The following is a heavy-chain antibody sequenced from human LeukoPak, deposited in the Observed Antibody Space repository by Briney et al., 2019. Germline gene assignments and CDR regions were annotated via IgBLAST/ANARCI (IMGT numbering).Heavy chain of an antibody. Sequence: AASVKVSCKASGYTFTSYYMHWVRQAPGQGLEWMGIINPSGGSTSYAQKFQGRVTMTRDTSISTAYMELSRLRSDDTAVYYCARDGGANYYDSSGYSRPQGWFDPWGQGTLVTVSS. V-gene: IGHV1-46*01. J-gene: IGHJ5*02. D-gene: IGHD3-22*01. CDR3: ARDGGANYYDSSGYSRPQGWFDP. CDR2: INPSGGST. CDR1: GYTFTSYY.